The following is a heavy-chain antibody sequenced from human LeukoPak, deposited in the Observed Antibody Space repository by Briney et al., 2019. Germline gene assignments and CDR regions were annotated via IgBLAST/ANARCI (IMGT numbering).Heavy chain of an antibody. D-gene: IGHD1-7*01. CDR2: ISGNGGST. Sequence: GGSLRLSCAASGFTFSSYGIHWVRQAPGKGLEWASGISGNGGSTYYADSVKGRFTISRDNAKNLLFLQMNSLRAEDTAVYYCARMNYVSTGWGAPFDYWGQGTLVTVSS. J-gene: IGHJ4*02. V-gene: IGHV3-21*06. CDR1: GFTFSSYG. CDR3: ARMNYVSTGWGAPFDY.